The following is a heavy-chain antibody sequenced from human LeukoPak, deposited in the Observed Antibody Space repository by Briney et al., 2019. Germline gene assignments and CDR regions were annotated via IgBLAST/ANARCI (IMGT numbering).Heavy chain of an antibody. D-gene: IGHD6-19*01. CDR1: ESIVSGNY. CDR3: AKDRRSSGWY. Sequence: GGSLRLSCAASESIVSGNYMTWVRQAPGKGLEWLSVIYTGGGTYYADSVKGRFTISRDTSKTTVYLQMNSLRAEDTAVYYCAKDRRSSGWYWGQGTLVTVSS. J-gene: IGHJ4*02. CDR2: IYTGGGT. V-gene: IGHV3-66*01.